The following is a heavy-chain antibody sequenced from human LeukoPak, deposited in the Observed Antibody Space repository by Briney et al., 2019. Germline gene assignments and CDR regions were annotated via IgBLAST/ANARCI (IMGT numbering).Heavy chain of an antibody. J-gene: IGHJ6*02. CDR3: ARDGSRDYYYGMDV. D-gene: IGHD1-26*01. CDR1: GYTFTSYA. Sequence: ASVKVSCKASGYTFTSYAMNWVRQAPGQGLEWMGWINTNTGNPTYAQGFTGRFVFSLDTSVSTAYLQISSLKAEDTAVYYCARDGSRDYYYGMDVWGQGTTVTVSS. CDR2: INTNTGNP. V-gene: IGHV7-4-1*02.